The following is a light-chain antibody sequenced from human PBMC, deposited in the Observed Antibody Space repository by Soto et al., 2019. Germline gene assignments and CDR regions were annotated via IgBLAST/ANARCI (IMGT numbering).Light chain of an antibody. CDR2: DAS. CDR3: QQYNSYS. CDR1: QSIISL. Sequence: IQLTQSPSSLSASVGDRVTITCRASQSIISLLAWYQQKPGKAPQLLIYDASSLESGVPSRFSGSGSGTEFTLTISSLQPDDFATYYCQQYNSYSFGGGTKVDIK. V-gene: IGKV1-5*01. J-gene: IGKJ4*01.